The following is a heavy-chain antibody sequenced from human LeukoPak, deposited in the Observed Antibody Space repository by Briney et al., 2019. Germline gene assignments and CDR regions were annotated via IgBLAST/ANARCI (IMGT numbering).Heavy chain of an antibody. J-gene: IGHJ6*03. CDR3: ARESPFGVVITHYYYYYYMDV. CDR2: IHHTETS. D-gene: IGHD3-3*01. Sequence: SETLSLTCTVSGASISSQYWSWIRKTPGKGLEWIAYIHHTETSKYNPSLKSRVTISIDTSMNQFSLTLSSVTAADTAVYYCARESPFGVVITHYYYYYYMDVWGKGTTVTVSS. CDR1: GASISSQY. V-gene: IGHV4-59*11.